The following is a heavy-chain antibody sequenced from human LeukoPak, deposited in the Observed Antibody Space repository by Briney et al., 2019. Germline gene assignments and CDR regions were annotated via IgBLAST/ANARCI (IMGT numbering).Heavy chain of an antibody. CDR1: GFTFSSYA. D-gene: IGHD3-10*01. V-gene: IGHV3-23*01. CDR2: ISGSGGST. Sequence: LGGSLRLSCAASGFTFSSYAMSWVRQAPGKGLEWVSAISGSGGSTYYADSVKGRFTISRDNSKNTLYLQMNSLRAEDTAVYYCTKYRYYGSGSYRDAFDIWGQGTMVTVSS. J-gene: IGHJ3*02. CDR3: TKYRYYGSGSYRDAFDI.